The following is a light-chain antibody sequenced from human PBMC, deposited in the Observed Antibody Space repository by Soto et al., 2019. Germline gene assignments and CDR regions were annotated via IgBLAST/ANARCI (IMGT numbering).Light chain of an antibody. Sequence: QPVLTQPPSASRTPGQRVTISCSGSSSNIGSNTVNWYQQLPGTAPKLLIYSNNQRPSGVPDRFSGSKSGTSASLAISGLLSEDEADYYCAAWDDSLNGWVFGGGTKLTVL. V-gene: IGLV1-44*01. CDR2: SNN. J-gene: IGLJ3*02. CDR1: SSNIGSNT. CDR3: AAWDDSLNGWV.